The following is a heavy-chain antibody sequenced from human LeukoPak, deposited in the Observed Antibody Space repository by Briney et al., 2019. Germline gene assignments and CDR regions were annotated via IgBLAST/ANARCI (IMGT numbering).Heavy chain of an antibody. CDR1: GFTFSTYS. J-gene: IGHJ3*02. D-gene: IGHD3-22*01. CDR2: ITSSSSTI. V-gene: IGHV3-48*02. CDR3: ARVDWMIGAFDI. Sequence: GGSLRLSCAASGFTFSTYSMNWVRQAPGKGLEWVSYITSSSSTIYFADSVRGRFTISRDNAKNSLYLQMNSLRDEDTAVYYCARVDWMIGAFDIWGQGTMVTVSS.